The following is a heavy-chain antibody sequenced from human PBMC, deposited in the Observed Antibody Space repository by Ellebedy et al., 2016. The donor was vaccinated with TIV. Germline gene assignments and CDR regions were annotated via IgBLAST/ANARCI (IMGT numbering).Heavy chain of an antibody. V-gene: IGHV1-46*04. CDR3: ARSYNWNYGGGGSLRNWFDP. J-gene: IGHJ5*02. D-gene: IGHD1-7*01. Sequence: AASVKVSCKASGYTFTSYYMHWVRQAPGQGLEWMGIINPSGGSTSYAQKLQGRVTMTRDTSTSTVYMALGRLRYENTAVYYCARSYNWNYGGGGSLRNWFDPWGQGTLVTVSS. CDR2: INPSGGST. CDR1: GYTFTSYY.